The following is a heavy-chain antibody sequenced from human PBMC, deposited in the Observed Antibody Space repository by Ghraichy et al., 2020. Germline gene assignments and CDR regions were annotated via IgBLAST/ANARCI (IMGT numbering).Heavy chain of an antibody. V-gene: IGHV4-34*01. CDR2: INDSGSI. CDR1: GGAFRDYD. J-gene: IGHJ5*02. Sequence: GSLRLSCAVYGGAFRDYDWTWIRQPPGKGLEWIGEINDSGSIDYNASLKSRVSISLDKSNNQLLLKLSSVTAADTAIYFCARVVYSNNWTPVHWFDPWGQGTLVIVSS. D-gene: IGHD6-13*01. CDR3: ARVVYSNNWTPVHWFDP.